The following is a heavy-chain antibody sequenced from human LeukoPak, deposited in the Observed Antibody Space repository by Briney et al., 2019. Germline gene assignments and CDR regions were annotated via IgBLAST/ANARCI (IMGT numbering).Heavy chain of an antibody. CDR3: AKARYCSGGSCSPYNWFDP. CDR2: ISGSGGST. V-gene: IGHV3-23*01. Sequence: GGSLRLSCAASGFTFSSCAMSWVRQAPGKGLEWVSAISGSGGSTYYADSVKGRFTISRDNSKNTLYLQMNSLRAEDTAVYYCAKARYCSGGSCSPYNWFDPWGQGTLVTVSS. CDR1: GFTFSSCA. D-gene: IGHD2-15*01. J-gene: IGHJ5*02.